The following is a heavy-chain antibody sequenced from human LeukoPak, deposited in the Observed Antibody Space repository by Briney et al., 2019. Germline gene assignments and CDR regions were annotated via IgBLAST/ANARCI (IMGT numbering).Heavy chain of an antibody. J-gene: IGHJ6*03. CDR3: ARLDQVADTAETKHGRAYYYYYMDV. V-gene: IGHV1-2*02. CDR2: INPNSGGT. Sequence: ASVTVSCKASGYTFTGYYMHWVRQAPGQGLEGMGWINPNSGGTNYAQKFQGRVTITRDTSISTAYMELSRLRSDDTAVYYCARLDQVADTAETKHGRAYYYYYMDVWGKGTTVTVSS. CDR1: GYTFTGYY. D-gene: IGHD5-18*01.